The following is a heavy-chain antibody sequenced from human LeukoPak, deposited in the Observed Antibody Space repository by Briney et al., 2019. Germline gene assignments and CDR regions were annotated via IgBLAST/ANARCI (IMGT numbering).Heavy chain of an antibody. CDR3: AREDIVVVPAAMEVYYYYGMDV. Sequence: GGSLRLSCVASEFNFRSFWMSWVRQAPGKGLEWVANMNEDGSRRYYANTVKGRFTISRDNAKNTLYLQMNSLRAEDTAVYYCAREDIVVVPAAMEVYYYYGMDVWGQGTTVTVSS. V-gene: IGHV3-7*01. D-gene: IGHD2-2*01. CDR2: MNEDGSRR. CDR1: EFNFRSFW. J-gene: IGHJ6*02.